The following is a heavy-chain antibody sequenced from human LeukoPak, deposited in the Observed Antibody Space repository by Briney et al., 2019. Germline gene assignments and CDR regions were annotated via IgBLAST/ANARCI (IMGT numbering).Heavy chain of an antibody. CDR1: GGTFSSYA. D-gene: IGHD1-1*01. CDR2: IIPIFGIA. CDR3: ARDGNDGFDY. V-gene: IGHV1-69*04. Sequence: ASVKVSFKASGGTFSSYAISWVRQAPGQGLEWMGRIIPIFGIANYAQKFQGRVTITADKSTSTAYMELSSLRSEDTAVYYCARDGNDGFDYWGQGTLVTVSS. J-gene: IGHJ4*02.